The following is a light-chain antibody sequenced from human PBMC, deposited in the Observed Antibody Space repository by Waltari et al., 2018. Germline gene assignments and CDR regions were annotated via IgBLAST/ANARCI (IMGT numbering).Light chain of an antibody. J-gene: IGKJ1*01. Sequence: DIQLTQSPSFVSASVGDRVTITCRASQGISNYLAWYQVKSKNPPKLLIYAASSVPSGVPTRFSGSASGTEFTLTISSLQPEDFATYYCQQPFVSPRTLGQGTRV. CDR2: AAS. CDR3: QQPFVSPRT. V-gene: IGKV1-9*01. CDR1: QGISNY.